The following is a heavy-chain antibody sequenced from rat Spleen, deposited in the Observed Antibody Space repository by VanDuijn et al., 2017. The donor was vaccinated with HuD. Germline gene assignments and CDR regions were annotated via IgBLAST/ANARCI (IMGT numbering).Heavy chain of an antibody. CDR1: GFSFSDYY. J-gene: IGHJ2*01. CDR3: ARHSGPRFDY. V-gene: IGHV5-20*01. D-gene: IGHD3-1*01. CDR2: ISYDGGGT. Sequence: EVQLVESGGGLVQPGGSLKLSCAASGFSFSDYYMAWVRQAPTKGLEWVASISYDGGGTYYRDSVKGRFTISRENAKSSLYLQMDSLRSEDTATYYCARHSGPRFDYWGQGVMVTVSS.